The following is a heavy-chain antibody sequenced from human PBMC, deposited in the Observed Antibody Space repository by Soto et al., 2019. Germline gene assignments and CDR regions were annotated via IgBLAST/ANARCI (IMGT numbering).Heavy chain of an antibody. CDR1: GYTFTSYG. D-gene: IGHD6-6*01. CDR2: ISAYNGNT. V-gene: IGHV1-18*04. J-gene: IGHJ6*02. CDR3: ARDILVRGRFNYYYYGMDV. Sequence: QVQLVQPGAEVKKPGASVKVSCKASGYTFTSYGISWVRQAPGQGLEWMGWISAYNGNTNYAQKLQGRVTMTTDTSTSTAYMELRSLRSDDTAVYYCARDILVRGRFNYYYYGMDVWGQGTTVTVSS.